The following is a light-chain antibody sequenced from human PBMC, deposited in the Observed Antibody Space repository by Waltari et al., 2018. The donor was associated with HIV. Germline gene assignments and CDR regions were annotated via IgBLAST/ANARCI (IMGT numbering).Light chain of an antibody. CDR2: DAS. CDR3: QQRSNWPLT. V-gene: IGKV3-11*01. J-gene: IGKJ4*01. Sequence: EIVLTQSPATLSLSPGERATLSCRASQSVNTALAWYHQKPGQAPGLLIYDASNRATGIPARFSGSGSGTDFTLTINSLEPEDVAVYYCQQRSNWPLTFGGGTKVEIK. CDR1: QSVNTA.